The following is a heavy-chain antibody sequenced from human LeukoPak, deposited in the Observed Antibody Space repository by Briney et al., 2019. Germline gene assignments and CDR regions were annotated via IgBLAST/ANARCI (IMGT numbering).Heavy chain of an antibody. CDR1: GFTFSGYA. J-gene: IGHJ4*02. Sequence: GGSLRLSCAASGFTFSGYAMSWVRQAPGKGLEWVSGILGSGDSTYYTDSVKGRFTISRDNSKNTLYLQMSSLRDEDTAVYYCAKDSQQLVVGALVYWGQGTLVTVSS. CDR2: ILGSGDST. CDR3: AKDSQQLVVGALVY. V-gene: IGHV3-23*01. D-gene: IGHD1-1*01.